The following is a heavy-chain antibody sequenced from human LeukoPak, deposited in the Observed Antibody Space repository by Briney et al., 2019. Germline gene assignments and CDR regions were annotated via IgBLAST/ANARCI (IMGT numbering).Heavy chain of an antibody. Sequence: GGSLRLSCAASGFTFSSYSMNWVRQAPGKGLEWVSSISSSSSYIYYADSVKGRFTISRDNAENSLYLQMNSLRAEDTAVYYCARSGIAAANNWFDPWGQGTLVTVSS. V-gene: IGHV3-21*01. D-gene: IGHD6-13*01. CDR1: GFTFSSYS. CDR3: ARSGIAAANNWFDP. J-gene: IGHJ5*02. CDR2: ISSSSSYI.